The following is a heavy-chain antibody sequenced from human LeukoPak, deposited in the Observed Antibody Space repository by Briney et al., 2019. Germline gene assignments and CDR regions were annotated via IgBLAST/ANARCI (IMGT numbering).Heavy chain of an antibody. Sequence: PGGSLRLSCAASGFTFSTYAMSWVRQAPGKGLEWVSAISGSGVNTYYADSAKGRFTISRDNSKNTLYLQMNSLRAEDTAVYCCARDRGPLGAKFSSWFDPWGQGTLVTVSS. V-gene: IGHV3-23*01. D-gene: IGHD3-16*01. CDR1: GFTFSTYA. CDR3: ARDRGPLGAKFSSWFDP. CDR2: ISGSGVNT. J-gene: IGHJ5*02.